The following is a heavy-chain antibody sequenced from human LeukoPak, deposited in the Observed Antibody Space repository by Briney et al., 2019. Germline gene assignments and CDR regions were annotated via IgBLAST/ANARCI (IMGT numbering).Heavy chain of an antibody. CDR1: GGSISSYY. CDR2: IYYSGST. D-gene: IGHD6-13*01. Sequence: PSETLSLTCTVSGGSISSYYWSWTRQPPGKGLEWIGYIYYSGSTNYNPSLKSRVTISVDTSKNQFSLKLSSVTAADTAVYYCARNTIAAAGSFDYWGQGTLVTVSS. V-gene: IGHV4-59*01. CDR3: ARNTIAAAGSFDY. J-gene: IGHJ4*02.